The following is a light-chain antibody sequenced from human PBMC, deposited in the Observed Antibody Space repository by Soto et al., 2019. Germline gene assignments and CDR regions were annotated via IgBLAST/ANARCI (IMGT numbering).Light chain of an antibody. Sequence: IVLTQSPAIMSFSPEESASLSCRASQSVSDYLAWYQQKPGQAPRLFIYDVSKRATGIPARFSGSGSGTDFTLTISSLEPEDFAVYFCKQRYEWPWTFGLGNKVEIX. CDR2: DVS. V-gene: IGKV3-11*01. CDR1: QSVSDY. CDR3: KQRYEWPWT. J-gene: IGKJ1*01.